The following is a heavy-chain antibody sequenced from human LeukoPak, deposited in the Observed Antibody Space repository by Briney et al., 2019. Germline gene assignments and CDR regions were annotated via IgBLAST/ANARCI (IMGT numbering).Heavy chain of an antibody. V-gene: IGHV3-21*01. D-gene: IGHD3-22*01. J-gene: IGHJ4*02. Sequence: GGSLRLSCAVSGFTFSSYSMNWVRQAPGKGLEWVSSISSSSSYIYYADSVKGRFTISRDNAKNSLYLQMNSLRAEDTAVYYCARDRDYYDSSGLDYWGQGTLVTVSS. CDR2: ISSSSSYI. CDR3: ARDRDYYDSSGLDY. CDR1: GFTFSSYS.